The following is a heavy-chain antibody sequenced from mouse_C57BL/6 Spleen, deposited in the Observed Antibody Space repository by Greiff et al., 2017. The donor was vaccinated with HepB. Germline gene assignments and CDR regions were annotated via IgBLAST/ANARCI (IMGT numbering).Heavy chain of an antibody. V-gene: IGHV1-55*01. J-gene: IGHJ4*01. CDR2: IYPGSGST. CDR3: ARGGYYGSGRDCSAMDY. D-gene: IGHD1-1*01. CDR1: GYTFTSYW. Sequence: VQLQQPGAELVKPGASVKMSCKASGYTFTSYWITWVKQRPGQGLEWIGDIYPGSGSTNYNEKFKSKATLTVDTSSSTAYMQLSSLTSEDSAVYDCARGGYYGSGRDCSAMDYWGKGTSVTVYS.